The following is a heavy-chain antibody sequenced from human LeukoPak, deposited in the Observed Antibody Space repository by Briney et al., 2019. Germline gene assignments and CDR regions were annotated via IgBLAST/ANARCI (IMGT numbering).Heavy chain of an antibody. V-gene: IGHV4-34*01. CDR1: GGSFSGYY. CDR3: ARDGRDPQGHRGSY. J-gene: IGHJ4*02. CDR2: INHSGST. Sequence: SETLSLTCAVYGGSFSGYYWSWIRQPPGKGLEWLGEINHSGSTNYNPSLKSRVTISVDTSKNQFSLKLSSVTAADTAVYYCARDGRDPQGHRGSYWGQGTLVTVSS. D-gene: IGHD1-26*01.